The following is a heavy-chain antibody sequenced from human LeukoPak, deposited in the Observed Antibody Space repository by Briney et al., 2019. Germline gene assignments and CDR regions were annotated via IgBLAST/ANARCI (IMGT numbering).Heavy chain of an antibody. D-gene: IGHD2-2*01. CDR1: DFTFDFYW. V-gene: IGHV3-7*01. J-gene: IGHJ4*02. CDR3: GRLAHNAWYAIDF. Sequence: GGSLRLSCVASDFTFDFYWMTWVRQAPGKGLEWLADILPDGSQKYYVDSVKGRFTISRDNPKNSLYLQINNLRAEDTAVYYCGRLAHNAWYAIDFWGQGTLVTVSS. CDR2: ILPDGSQK.